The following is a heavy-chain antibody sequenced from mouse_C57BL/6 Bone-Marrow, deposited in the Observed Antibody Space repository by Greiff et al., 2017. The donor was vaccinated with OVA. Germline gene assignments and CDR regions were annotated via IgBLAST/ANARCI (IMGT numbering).Heavy chain of an antibody. CDR2: ISYDGSN. D-gene: IGHD1-1*01. J-gene: IGHJ3*01. CDR3: ARTLYYYGRAFAY. V-gene: IGHV3-6*01. CDR1: GYSITSGYY. Sequence: DVQLQESGPGLVKPSQSLSLTCSVTGYSITSGYYWNWIRQFPGNKLEWMGYISYDGSNNYNPSLKNRISITRDTSKNQFFLKLNSVTTEDTATYYCARTLYYYGRAFAYWGQGTLVTVSA.